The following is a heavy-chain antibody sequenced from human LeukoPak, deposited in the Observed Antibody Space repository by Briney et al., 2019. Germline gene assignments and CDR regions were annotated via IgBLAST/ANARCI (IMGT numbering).Heavy chain of an antibody. CDR2: INPNSGGT. CDR3: ARDRPYGDYVDYYYYYGMDV. V-gene: IGHV1-2*02. D-gene: IGHD4-17*01. CDR1: GYTFTGYY. Sequence: ASVKVSCKASGYTFTGYYMHWVRQAPGQGLEWMRWINPNSGGTNYAQKFQGRVTMTRDTSISTAYMELSRLRSDDTAVYYCARDRPYGDYVDYYYYYGMDVWGQGTTVTVSS. J-gene: IGHJ6*02.